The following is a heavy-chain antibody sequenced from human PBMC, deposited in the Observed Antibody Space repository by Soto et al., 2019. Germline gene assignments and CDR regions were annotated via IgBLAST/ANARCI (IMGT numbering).Heavy chain of an antibody. V-gene: IGHV3-23*01. J-gene: IGHJ4*02. CDR2: ITDSGSGT. CDR1: AFPFSTYA. D-gene: IGHD1-1*01. Sequence: EVQLLESGGGLVQPGGSLRLSCAASAFPFSTYAMAWVRQAPGKGLEWVSGITDSGSGTYYADSVRGRFTISRDNSRSTLYLQLSSLRVDDTSVYYCAKCPRMATTGNYFHYGGQGTLVTVSS. CDR3: AKCPRMATTGNYFHY.